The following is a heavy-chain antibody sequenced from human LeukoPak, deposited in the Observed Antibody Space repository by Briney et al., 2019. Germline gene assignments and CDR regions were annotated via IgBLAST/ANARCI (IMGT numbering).Heavy chain of an antibody. J-gene: IGHJ5*02. CDR3: ARSTSYYDFWSGYYSSQYNWFDP. D-gene: IGHD3-3*01. CDR2: ISAYNGNT. CDR1: GYTFTSYG. Sequence: ASVNVSFKASGYTFTSYGISWVRQAPGQGREWMGWISAYNGNTNYAQKLQGRVTMTTDTSTSTAYMELRSLRSDDTAVYYCARSTSYYDFWSGYYSSQYNWFDPWGQGTLVTVSS. V-gene: IGHV1-18*01.